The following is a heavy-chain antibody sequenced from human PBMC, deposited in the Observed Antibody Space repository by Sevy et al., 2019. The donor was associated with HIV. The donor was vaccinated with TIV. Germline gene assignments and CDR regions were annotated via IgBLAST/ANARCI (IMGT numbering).Heavy chain of an antibody. CDR1: GYSFTSYL. Sequence: GESLKISCKGSGYSFTSYLIGWVRQMPGKGLEWRGIIYPSDSDTRYSPSFQGQVTISADKSITTAYLQWSSLKASDTAMYYCASYHYDRSGYYFDYWGQGTLVTVSS. CDR3: ASYHYDRSGYYFDY. D-gene: IGHD3-22*01. CDR2: IYPSDSDT. J-gene: IGHJ4*02. V-gene: IGHV5-51*01.